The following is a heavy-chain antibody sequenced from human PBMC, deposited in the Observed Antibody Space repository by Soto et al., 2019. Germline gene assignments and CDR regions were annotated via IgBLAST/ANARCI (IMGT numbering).Heavy chain of an antibody. Sequence: GGSLRLSCAASGFTFSNAWMSWVRQAPGKGLEWVGRIKSKTDGGTTDYAAPVKGRFTISRDDSKNTLYLQTNSLKTEDTAVYYCTTDCGEGYSSGCEYYYYGMDVWGQGTTVTVSS. J-gene: IGHJ6*02. CDR1: GFTFSNAW. CDR3: TTDCGEGYSSGCEYYYYGMDV. D-gene: IGHD6-19*01. CDR2: IKSKTDGGTT. V-gene: IGHV3-15*01.